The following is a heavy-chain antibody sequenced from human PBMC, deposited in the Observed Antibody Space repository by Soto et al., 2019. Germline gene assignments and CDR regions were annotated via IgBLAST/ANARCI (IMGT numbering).Heavy chain of an antibody. Sequence: PSETLSLTCTVSGGSISSYYWSWIRQPPGKGLEWIGYIYHSGSTNYNPSLKSRVTISVDTSKNQFSLRLSSVTAADTAVYYCATAMAGPGYIDYWGQGTLVIVSS. D-gene: IGHD6-13*01. CDR2: IYHSGST. V-gene: IGHV4-59*01. J-gene: IGHJ4*02. CDR3: ATAMAGPGYIDY. CDR1: GGSISSYY.